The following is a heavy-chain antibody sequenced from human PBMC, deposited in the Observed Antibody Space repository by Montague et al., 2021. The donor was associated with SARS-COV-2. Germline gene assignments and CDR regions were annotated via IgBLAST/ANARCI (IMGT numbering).Heavy chain of an antibody. V-gene: IGHV3-30-3*01. D-gene: IGHD3-9*01. J-gene: IGHJ6*02. CDR1: GFTFSSYA. Sequence: SLRLSCAASGFTFSSYALHWVRQAPGKGLEWVADISHEGSSKYYADSVKGRFTISRDNSKNTLYLDMNSLRAEDTALYYCARDLESTGYFDPYYYHGMDVWGQGTTVTVSS. CDR3: ARDLESTGYFDPYYYHGMDV. CDR2: ISHEGSSK.